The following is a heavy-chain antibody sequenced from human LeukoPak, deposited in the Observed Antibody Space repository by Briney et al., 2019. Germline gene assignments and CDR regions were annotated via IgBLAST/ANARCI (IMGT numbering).Heavy chain of an antibody. CDR2: ISASGGAA. CDR1: GFTFSSYA. J-gene: IGHJ4*02. D-gene: IGHD4-17*01. CDR3: AKERDGDYVRYTHY. Sequence: GGSLRLSCAASGFTFSSYAMSWVRQAPGKGLEWVSSISASGGAAYSADSVKGRFTLSRDNSKNTLYLQMNSLKADDTAVYHCAKERDGDYVRYTHYWGQGTLVTVSS. V-gene: IGHV3-23*01.